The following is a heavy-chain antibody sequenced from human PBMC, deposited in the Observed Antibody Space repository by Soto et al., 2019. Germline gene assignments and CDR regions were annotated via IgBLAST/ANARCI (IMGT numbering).Heavy chain of an antibody. J-gene: IGHJ6*02. CDR1: GFTFSSYA. V-gene: IGHV3-30-3*01. D-gene: IGHD3-10*01. Sequence: QVQLVESGGGVVQPGRSLRLSCAASGFTFSSYAMHWARQAPGKGLEWVAVISYDGSNKYYADSVKGRFTISRDNSKNTLYLQMNSLRAEDTAVYYCARDPLDYYGSGSYDDYGMDVWGQGTTVTVSS. CDR3: ARDPLDYYGSGSYDDYGMDV. CDR2: ISYDGSNK.